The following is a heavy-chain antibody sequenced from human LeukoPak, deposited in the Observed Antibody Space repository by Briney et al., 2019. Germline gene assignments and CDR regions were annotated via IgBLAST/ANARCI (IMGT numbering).Heavy chain of an antibody. Sequence: ASVKVSCKASGYTFTGYYMHWVRQAPGQGLEWMGWINPNSGGTNYAQKFQGRVTMTRDTSISTAYMELSRLRSDDTAVYYCARSKIGYSSGWYNDFDYWGQGTLVTVSS. D-gene: IGHD6-19*01. CDR2: INPNSGGT. V-gene: IGHV1-2*02. J-gene: IGHJ4*02. CDR3: ARSKIGYSSGWYNDFDY. CDR1: GYTFTGYY.